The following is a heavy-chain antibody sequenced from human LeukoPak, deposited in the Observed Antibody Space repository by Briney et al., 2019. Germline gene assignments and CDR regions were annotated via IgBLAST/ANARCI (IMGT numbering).Heavy chain of an antibody. D-gene: IGHD3-10*01. CDR1: GGSISSYY. V-gene: IGHV4-59*01. J-gene: IGHJ4*02. Sequence: SETLSLTCIVSGGSISSYYWSWIRQPPGRGLEWIGFIYYSGSTNYNPPLKSRVTISVDTSKSQFSLKLNSVTAADTAVYYCARGSYNFDYWGQGTLVTVSS. CDR3: ARGSYNFDY. CDR2: IYYSGST.